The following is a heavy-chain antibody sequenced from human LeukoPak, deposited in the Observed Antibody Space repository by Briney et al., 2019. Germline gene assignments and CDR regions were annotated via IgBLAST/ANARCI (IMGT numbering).Heavy chain of an antibody. CDR3: DV. V-gene: IGHV3-53*01. Sequence: GGSLRLSCAASGFSVGDNYMSWVRQAPGKGLEWVSVIYSSGEIYYIESVEGRFTISRDNSKNILYLQMNTLRAEDTAVYGMDVWGQGTTVTVSS. CDR2: IYSSGEI. J-gene: IGHJ6*02. CDR1: GFSVGDNY.